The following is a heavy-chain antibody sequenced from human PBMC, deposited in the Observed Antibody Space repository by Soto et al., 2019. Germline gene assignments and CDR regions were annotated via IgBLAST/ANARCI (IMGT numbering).Heavy chain of an antibody. J-gene: IGHJ6*02. V-gene: IGHV4-59*08. CDR1: GGSISNYY. CDR2: IYYSGST. CDR3: SGYYYEDYYGMDV. D-gene: IGHD3-22*01. Sequence: PSETLSLTCTVSGGSISNYYWNWIRQPPGKGLEWIGYIYYSGSTNYNSSLKSRVTISVHTSKNQFSLKLSSVTAADTAVYCGSGYYYEDYYGMDVWGQGTTVTVSS.